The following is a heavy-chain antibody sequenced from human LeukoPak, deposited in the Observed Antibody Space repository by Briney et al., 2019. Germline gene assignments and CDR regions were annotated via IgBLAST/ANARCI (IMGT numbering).Heavy chain of an antibody. Sequence: PSETLSLTCTVSGYSISSGYYWGWIRQPPGKGLEWIGSIYHSGSTYYNPSLRSRVTISVDTSKNQFSLELSSVTAADTAVYYCARGVYYYDSSDHPYYFDYWGQGTLVTVSS. CDR3: ARGVYYYDSSDHPYYFDY. CDR1: GYSISSGYY. V-gene: IGHV4-38-2*02. CDR2: IYHSGST. D-gene: IGHD3-22*01. J-gene: IGHJ4*02.